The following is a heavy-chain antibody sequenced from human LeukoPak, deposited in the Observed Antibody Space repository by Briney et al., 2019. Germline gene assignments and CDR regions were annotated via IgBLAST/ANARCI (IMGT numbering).Heavy chain of an antibody. CDR3: ARDQITYYYGSGSYRNYADY. D-gene: IGHD3-10*01. CDR2: ISSSSSYT. V-gene: IGHV3-11*05. CDR1: GFTFSDYY. Sequence: PGGSLRLSCAASGFTFSDYYMSWIRQAPGKGLEWVSYISSSSSYTNYADSVKGRFTISRDNAKNSLYLQVNRLRAEDTAVYYCARDQITYYYGSGSYRNYADYWGQGTLVTVSS. J-gene: IGHJ4*02.